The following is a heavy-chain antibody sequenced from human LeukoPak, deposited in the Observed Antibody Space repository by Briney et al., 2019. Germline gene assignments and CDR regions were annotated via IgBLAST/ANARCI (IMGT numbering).Heavy chain of an antibody. Sequence: ASVKVSCKASGGTFSSYAISWVRQAPGQGLEWMGWMNPNSGNTGYAQKFQGRVTMTRNTSISTAYMELSSLRSEDTAVYYCARKIRYSYGLYYFDYWGQGTLVTVSS. V-gene: IGHV1-8*02. CDR2: MNPNSGNT. D-gene: IGHD5-18*01. CDR3: ARKIRYSYGLYYFDY. CDR1: GGTFSSYA. J-gene: IGHJ4*02.